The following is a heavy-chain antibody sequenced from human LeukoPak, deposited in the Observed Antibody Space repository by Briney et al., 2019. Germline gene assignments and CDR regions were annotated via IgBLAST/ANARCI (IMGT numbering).Heavy chain of an antibody. D-gene: IGHD2-2*01. Sequence: KPSETLFLTCAVSGYSISSGYYWGWIRQPPGKGLGWIGSIYHSGSTYYNPSLKSRVTISVDTSKNQFSLKLSSVTAADTAVYYCARAFVVVPAAMYFAPWGQGTLVTVSS. CDR2: IYHSGST. V-gene: IGHV4-38-2*01. CDR3: ARAFVVVPAAMYFAP. J-gene: IGHJ5*02. CDR1: GYSISSGYY.